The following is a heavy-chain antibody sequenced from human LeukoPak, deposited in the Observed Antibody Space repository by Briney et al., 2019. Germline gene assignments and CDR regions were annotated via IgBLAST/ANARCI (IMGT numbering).Heavy chain of an antibody. J-gene: IGHJ5*02. D-gene: IGHD3/OR15-3a*01. V-gene: IGHV4-61*01. CDR2: IYYSGST. Sequence: PSETLSLTCTVSGYSISSGYYWGWIRQPPGKGLEWIGYIYYSGSTNYNPSLKSRVTISVDTSKNQFSLKLSSVTAADTAVYYCARGAPKLDGPWFDPWGQGTLVTVSS. CDR3: ARGAPKLDGPWFDP. CDR1: GYSISSGYY.